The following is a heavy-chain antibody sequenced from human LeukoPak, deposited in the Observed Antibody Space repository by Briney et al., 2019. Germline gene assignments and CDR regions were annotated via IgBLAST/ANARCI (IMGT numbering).Heavy chain of an antibody. D-gene: IGHD3-3*01. CDR3: ARLCLSLEWLLTPGTCGMDV. V-gene: IGHV1-69*13. CDR2: IIPIFGTA. CDR1: GGTFSSYA. Sequence: SVKVSCKASGGTFSSYAISWVRQAPGQGLEWMGGIIPIFGTANYAQKFQGRVTITADESTSTAYMELSSLRSEDTAVYYCARLCLSLEWLLTPGTCGMDVWGQGTTVTVSS. J-gene: IGHJ6*02.